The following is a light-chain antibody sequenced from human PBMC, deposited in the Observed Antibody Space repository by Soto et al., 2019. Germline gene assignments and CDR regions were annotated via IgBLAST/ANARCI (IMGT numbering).Light chain of an antibody. Sequence: EIVLTQSPGTLSLSPGERATLSCRASQSLSSSYLAWYQQKPGQAPRLLIYGTSIRATGIPDRFSGSGSGTDFTLTISSLEPEDFAVYYCHQRQYWPPGITFGQGTRLEIK. V-gene: IGKV3D-20*02. CDR3: HQRQYWPPGIT. CDR2: GTS. CDR1: QSLSSSY. J-gene: IGKJ5*01.